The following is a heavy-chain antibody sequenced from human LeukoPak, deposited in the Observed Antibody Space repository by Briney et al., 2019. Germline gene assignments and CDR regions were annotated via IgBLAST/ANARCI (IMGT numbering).Heavy chain of an antibody. V-gene: IGHV3-30-3*01. CDR3: ARDYDSSGPSIDY. CDR1: GFTFNNYA. D-gene: IGHD3-22*01. J-gene: IGHJ4*02. CDR2: ISYDGSNK. Sequence: PGRSLRLSCEASGFTFNNYAMHWVRQAPGKGLEWVAVISYDGSNKYYADSVKGRFTISRDNSKNTLYLQMNSLRAEDTAVYYCARDYDSSGPSIDYWGQGTLVTVSS.